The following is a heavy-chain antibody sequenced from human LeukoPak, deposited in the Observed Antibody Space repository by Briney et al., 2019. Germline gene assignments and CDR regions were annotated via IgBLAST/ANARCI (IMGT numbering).Heavy chain of an antibody. V-gene: IGHV3-7*03. CDR2: IKQDGSEK. CDR3: AGGTGFIIKD. J-gene: IGHJ4*02. CDR1: GFTFSLYW. Sequence: GSLRLSCSASGFTFSLYWMNWVRRAPGKGLEWVANIKQDGSEKNYVDSVKGRFTISRDNAKNSLYLQMNNLRVEDMAMYYCAGGTGFIIKDWGQGTLVTVSS. D-gene: IGHD3-9*01.